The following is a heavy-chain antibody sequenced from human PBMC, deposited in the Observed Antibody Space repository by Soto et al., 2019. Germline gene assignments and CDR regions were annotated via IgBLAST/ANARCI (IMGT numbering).Heavy chain of an antibody. Sequence: SETLSLTCTVSGGSISSSSYYWGWIRQPPGKGLEWIGSMYYSGSTFYNPSLKSRVTISVDTSKNQLSLKLSSVTASDTAVYYCAGGYCRGGSCCGAFAIWGRGTMVTVSS. CDR3: AGGYCRGGSCCGAFAI. CDR2: MYYSGST. D-gene: IGHD2-15*01. V-gene: IGHV4-39*01. J-gene: IGHJ3*02. CDR1: GGSISSSSYY.